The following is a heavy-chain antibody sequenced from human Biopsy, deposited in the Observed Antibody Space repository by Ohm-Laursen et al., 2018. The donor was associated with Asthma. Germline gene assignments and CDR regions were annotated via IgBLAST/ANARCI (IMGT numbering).Heavy chain of an antibody. Sequence: SLRLSCAAAGFAVSRDHMFWVRQAPGKGLEWVSVIYSGGTSHTADSVRGRFTISRDNAKNSLYLHMNSLRAEDTAVYYCARGGYCTSPTCPWGRYATDVWGQGTTVTVSS. CDR1: GFAVSRDH. J-gene: IGHJ6*02. CDR3: ARGGYCTSPTCPWGRYATDV. V-gene: IGHV3-66*01. CDR2: IYSGGTS. D-gene: IGHD2-2*01.